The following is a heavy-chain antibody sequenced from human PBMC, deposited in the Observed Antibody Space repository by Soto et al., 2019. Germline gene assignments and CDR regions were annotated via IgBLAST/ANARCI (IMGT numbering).Heavy chain of an antibody. J-gene: IGHJ6*02. Sequence: GECLKISCKGSGYSFTSYWISWVRQMPVKVLELILMIDPSDSYTNYSPSFQGHVTISADKSISTAYLQWSSLKASDTAMYYCARHLARGYCSGGSCYSGGDYYYGMDVWGQGTTVTVSS. V-gene: IGHV5-10-1*01. CDR1: GYSFTSYW. CDR2: IDPSDSYT. CDR3: ARHLARGYCSGGSCYSGGDYYYGMDV. D-gene: IGHD2-15*01.